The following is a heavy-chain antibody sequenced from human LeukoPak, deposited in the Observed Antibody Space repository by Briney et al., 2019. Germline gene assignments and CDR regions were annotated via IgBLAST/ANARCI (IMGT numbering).Heavy chain of an antibody. CDR3: ARGKDYYDSSGYLNWFDP. V-gene: IGHV4-59*01. Sequence: PETLSLTCTVSGGSISSYYWSWIRQPPGKGLEWIGYIYYSGSTNYNPSLKSRVTISVDTSKNQFSLKLSSVTAADTAVYYCARGKDYYDSSGYLNWFDPWGQGTLVTVSS. J-gene: IGHJ5*02. CDR2: IYYSGST. CDR1: GGSISSYY. D-gene: IGHD3-22*01.